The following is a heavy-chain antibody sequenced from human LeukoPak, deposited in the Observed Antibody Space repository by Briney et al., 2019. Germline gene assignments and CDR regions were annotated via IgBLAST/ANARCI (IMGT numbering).Heavy chain of an antibody. CDR1: GRTFTGYY. V-gene: IGHV1-2*02. CDR3: ARDWSMVRGVIEP. J-gene: IGHJ5*02. CDR2: INPNSGGT. Sequence: ASVKVSCKASGRTFTGYYMHWVRQAPGQGLEWMGWINPNSGGTNYAQKFQGRVTMTRDTSISTAYMELSRLRSDDTAVYYCARDWSMVRGVIEPWGQGTLVTVSS. D-gene: IGHD3-10*01.